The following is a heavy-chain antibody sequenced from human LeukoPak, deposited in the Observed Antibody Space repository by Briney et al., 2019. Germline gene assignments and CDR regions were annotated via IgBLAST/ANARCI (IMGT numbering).Heavy chain of an antibody. CDR2: IIPILGIA. V-gene: IGHV1-69*04. CDR1: GGTFSSYA. D-gene: IGHD3-16*01. J-gene: IGHJ6*02. CDR3: ARDRDDYARRSTHRTTYGVDV. Sequence: SVKVSCKASGGTFSSYAISWVRQAPGQGLEWMGRIIPILGIANYAQKFQGRVTITADKSTSTAYMELSSLRSEDTAVYYCARDRDDYARRSTHRTTYGVDVWGQGTTVTVSS.